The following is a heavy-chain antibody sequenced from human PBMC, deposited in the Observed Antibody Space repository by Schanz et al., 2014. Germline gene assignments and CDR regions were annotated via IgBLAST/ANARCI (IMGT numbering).Heavy chain of an antibody. D-gene: IGHD3-9*01. V-gene: IGHV3-66*01. CDR2: IYGGST. J-gene: IGHJ4*02. CDR1: GFTVSSNY. CDR3: ARTTNPFNFDSWPYLDY. Sequence: EVQLVESGGGLVQPGGSLRLSCAASGFTVSSNYMSWVRQAPGKGLEWVSFIYGGSTYYTDSVKGRFTISRDNSKNTLYLQMNSLRAEDTAVYYCARTTNPFNFDSWPYLDYWGQGTLVTVPS.